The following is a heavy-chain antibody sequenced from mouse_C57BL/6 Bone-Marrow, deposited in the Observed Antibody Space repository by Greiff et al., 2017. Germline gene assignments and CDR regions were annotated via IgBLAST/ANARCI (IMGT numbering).Heavy chain of an antibody. Sequence: EVKLVESEGGLVQPGSSMKLSCTASGFTFSDYYMAWVRQVPEKGLEWVANINYDGSSTYYLDSLKSRFIISRDNAKNILYLQMSSLKSEDTATYYCARERLLGRGYYFDYWGQGTTLTVSS. CDR2: INYDGSST. CDR1: GFTFSDYY. J-gene: IGHJ2*01. CDR3: ARERLLGRGYYFDY. D-gene: IGHD4-1*01. V-gene: IGHV5-16*01.